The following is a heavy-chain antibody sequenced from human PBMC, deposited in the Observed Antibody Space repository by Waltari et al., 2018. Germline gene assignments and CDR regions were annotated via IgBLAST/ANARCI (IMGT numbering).Heavy chain of an antibody. CDR3: ARVSRGYRGSDRLLYFYSMDV. CDR1: ADSISAYS. D-gene: IGHD5-12*01. V-gene: IGHV4-59*12. CDR2: VHYNGDT. J-gene: IGHJ6*03. Sequence: QVQLQASGPGLVRPSETLSLTCSVSADSISAYSWSWVRQPPGKGLEWIGCVHYNGDTDYSPSLESRVTISLDTSKNQFSLMVSSVTAADMAVYYCARVSRGYRGSDRLLYFYSMDVWDKGTTVTVSS.